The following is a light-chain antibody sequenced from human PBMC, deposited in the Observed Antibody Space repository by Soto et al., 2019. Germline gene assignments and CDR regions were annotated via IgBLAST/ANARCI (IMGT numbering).Light chain of an antibody. V-gene: IGLV1-40*01. Sequence: QSVLTQPPSVSGAPGQRVTISCAGSNSNIGAGYDVHWYQHLSGGAPKLLIYGSKYRPSGVPDRFSGSKSGTSASLAITALQAEDEADYYCQSYDSGLTGYVFGTGTKLTVL. CDR3: QSYDSGLTGYV. J-gene: IGLJ1*01. CDR2: GSK. CDR1: NSNIGAGYD.